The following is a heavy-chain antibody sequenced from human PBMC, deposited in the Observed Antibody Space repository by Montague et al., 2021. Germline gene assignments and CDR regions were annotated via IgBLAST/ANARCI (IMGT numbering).Heavy chain of an antibody. J-gene: IGHJ4*02. Sequence: SETLSLTCAVYGASFKAYYWSWIRQPPGKGLEWIGEMKSSGASNYNPSLTSRVTISVDIPKKQFSLNLRSMTAADTAMYYCMGWSGSESGDFWGQGTQVIVSS. CDR3: MGWSGSESGDF. CDR2: MKSSGAS. CDR1: GASFKAYY. V-gene: IGHV4-34*01. D-gene: IGHD3-3*01.